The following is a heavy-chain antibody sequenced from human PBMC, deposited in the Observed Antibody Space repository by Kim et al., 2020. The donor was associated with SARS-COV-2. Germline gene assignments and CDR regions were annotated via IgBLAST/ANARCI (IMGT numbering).Heavy chain of an antibody. CDR1: GFTFSSYD. V-gene: IGHV3-13*04. CDR2: IGTAGDT. J-gene: IGHJ2*01. Sequence: GGSLRLSCAASGFTFSSYDMHWVRQATGKGLEWVSAIGTAGDTYYPGSVKGRFTISRENAKNSLYLQMNSLRAGDTAVYYCARGSSRYWYFDLWGRGTLVTVSS. CDR3: ARGSSRYWYFDL.